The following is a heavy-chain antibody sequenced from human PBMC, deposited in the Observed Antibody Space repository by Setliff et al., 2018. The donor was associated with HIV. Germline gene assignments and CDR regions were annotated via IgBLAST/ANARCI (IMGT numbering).Heavy chain of an antibody. CDR2: IKQDGSEK. CDR1: GFTFSTYW. J-gene: IGHJ3*02. V-gene: IGHV3-7*01. D-gene: IGHD3-16*01. Sequence: PGGSLRLSCAASGFTFSTYWMGWVRQAPGKGLEWVANIKQDGSEKFYVDSVKGRFTISRDNAKNSLYLQMSSLRIEDTAVYYCARSFWGFVRNAASDIWGQGTMVTVSS. CDR3: ARSFWGFVRNAASDI.